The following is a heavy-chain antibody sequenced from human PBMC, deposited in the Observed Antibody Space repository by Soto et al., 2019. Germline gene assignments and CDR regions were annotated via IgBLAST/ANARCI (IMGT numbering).Heavy chain of an antibody. J-gene: IGHJ4*02. CDR2: ITHDASAQ. CDR3: AREGNYYGAVGYWDFDY. CDR1: GFTFSHYA. D-gene: IGHD4-17*01. Sequence: QVQLVESGGAVAQPGRSLRLSCSASGFTFSHYAMHWVRQAPGKGLEWVAVITHDASAQYYADSVRGRFTISRDNSKNTLALQRNSLRAEDTAVYYCAREGNYYGAVGYWDFDYCGQGTLVTVSS. V-gene: IGHV3-30-3*01.